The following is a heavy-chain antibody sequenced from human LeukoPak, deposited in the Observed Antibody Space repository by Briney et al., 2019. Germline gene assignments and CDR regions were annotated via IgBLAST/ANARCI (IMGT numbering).Heavy chain of an antibody. D-gene: IGHD3-10*01. V-gene: IGHV4-59*01. CDR1: GDSINTYY. J-gene: IGHJ4*02. CDR3: ARAVGGDGSGSL. Sequence: PSETLSLTCTVSGDSINTYYWSWIRQPPGKGLEWIGYIYYRVTSDYNPSLKSRVTMSVDMSTSQISLKLSSVTAADTAVYYCARAVGGDGSGSLWGPGTLVTVSS. CDR2: IYYRVTS.